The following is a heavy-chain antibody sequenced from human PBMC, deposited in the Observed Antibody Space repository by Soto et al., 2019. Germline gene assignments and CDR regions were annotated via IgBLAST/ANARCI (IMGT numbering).Heavy chain of an antibody. CDR2: ISAHNGNT. CDR1: GYAFTTYG. Sequence: QVHLVQSGAEVKKPGASVKVSCKGSGYAFTTYGITWVRQAPGQGLEWMGWISAHNGNTNYAQKLQGRVTVTRDTSTSTAYMELRSLRFADTAVYYCARGRYGDYWGQGAGVTVSS. J-gene: IGHJ4*02. CDR3: ARGRYGDY. V-gene: IGHV1-18*01. D-gene: IGHD1-1*01.